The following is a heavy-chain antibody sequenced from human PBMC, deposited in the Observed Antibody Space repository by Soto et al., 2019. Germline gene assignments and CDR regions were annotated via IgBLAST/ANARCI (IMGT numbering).Heavy chain of an antibody. CDR1: GFTFSSYW. D-gene: IGHD3-3*01. CDR2: INSDGSST. CDR3: ARADYDFWSGYYDAFDI. J-gene: IGHJ3*02. V-gene: IGHV3-74*01. Sequence: GGSLRLSCAASGFTFSSYWMHWVRQAPGKGLVWVSRINSDGSSTSYADSVKGRFTISRDNAKNTLYLQMNSLRAEETAVYYCARADYDFWSGYYDAFDIWGQGTMVTVSS.